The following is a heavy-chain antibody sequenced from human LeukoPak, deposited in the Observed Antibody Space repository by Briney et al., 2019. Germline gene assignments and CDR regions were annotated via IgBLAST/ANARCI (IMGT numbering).Heavy chain of an antibody. J-gene: IGHJ1*01. V-gene: IGHV1-2*06. CDR1: GYTFTSYY. CDR2: INPNSGGT. D-gene: IGHD3-22*01. CDR3: ARDSSGSDSSGLGH. Sequence: ASVKVSCKASGYTFTSYYMHWVRQAPGQGLEWMGRINPNSGGTNYAQKFQGRVTMTRDTSISTAYMELSRLRSDDTAVYYCARDSSGSDSSGLGHWGQGTLVTVSS.